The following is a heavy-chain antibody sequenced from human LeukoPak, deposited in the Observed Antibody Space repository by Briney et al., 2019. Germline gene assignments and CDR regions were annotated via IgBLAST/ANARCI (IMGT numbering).Heavy chain of an antibody. CDR3: ARGSSSWYAGFDY. CDR2: IYHSGST. Sequence: SETLSLTCAVSGGSISSGGYSWSWIRQPPGKGLEWIGYIYHSGSTYYNPSLKSRVTISVDRSKNQFSLKLSSATAADTAVYYCARGSSSWYAGFDYWGQGTLVTVSS. D-gene: IGHD6-13*01. J-gene: IGHJ4*02. CDR1: GGSISSGGYS. V-gene: IGHV4-30-2*01.